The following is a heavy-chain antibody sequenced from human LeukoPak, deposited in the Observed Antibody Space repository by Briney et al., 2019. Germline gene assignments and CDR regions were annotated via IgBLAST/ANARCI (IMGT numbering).Heavy chain of an antibody. J-gene: IGHJ4*02. CDR3: AKDRSSNYYDSSGYPDY. CDR1: GFTFSSYG. Sequence: GRSLGLSCAASGFTFSSYGMHWVRQAPGKGLEWVAVISYDGSNKYYADSVKGRFTISRDNSKNTLYLQMNSLRAEDTAVYYCAKDRSSNYYDSSGYPDYWGQGTLVTVSS. CDR2: ISYDGSNK. D-gene: IGHD3-22*01. V-gene: IGHV3-30*18.